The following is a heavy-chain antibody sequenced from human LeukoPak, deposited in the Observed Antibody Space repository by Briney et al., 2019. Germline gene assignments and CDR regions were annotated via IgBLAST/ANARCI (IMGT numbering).Heavy chain of an antibody. J-gene: IGHJ5*02. CDR1: GDSINNDNYY. CDR2: IYYSGST. CDR3: ATGGVNWFDP. Sequence: SETLSLTCAVSGDSINNDNYYWSWIRQPPGKGLEWIGYIYYSGSTNYNPSLKSRVTISVDTSKNQVSLKLSPVTAADTAVYYCATGGVNWFDPWGQGTLVTVSS. D-gene: IGHD3-16*01. V-gene: IGHV4-61*01.